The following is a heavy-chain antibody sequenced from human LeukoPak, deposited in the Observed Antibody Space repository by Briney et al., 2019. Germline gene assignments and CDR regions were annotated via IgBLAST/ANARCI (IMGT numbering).Heavy chain of an antibody. V-gene: IGHV1-18*01. CDR3: ASDGEGGWYVWFDP. CDR1: GYTFTTYG. D-gene: IGHD6-19*01. Sequence: ASVKVSCTAAGYTFTTYGISWVRQAPGQGVEWWGWINTYNGNTNYTHKLHGGITMTTNTSTSTTYMELRSLTSDDAAVYYCASDGEGGWYVWFDPWGQGTLVTVSS. CDR2: INTYNGNT. J-gene: IGHJ5*02.